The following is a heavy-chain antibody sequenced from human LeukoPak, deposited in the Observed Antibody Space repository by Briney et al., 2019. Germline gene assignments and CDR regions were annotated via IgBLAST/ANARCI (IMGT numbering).Heavy chain of an antibody. CDR1: GGSVSSGSYY. CDR3: ARANGRPGYRWFDP. Sequence: SETLSLTCIVSGGSVSSGSYYWSWIRQHPGTGLEWIGYISYSGTTYYTPSLKSRMTISIDTSENQFSLKLSSVTAADTAVYLCARANGRPGYRWFDPWGQGTLVTVSS. D-gene: IGHD1-1*01. CDR2: ISYSGTT. V-gene: IGHV4-31*03. J-gene: IGHJ5*02.